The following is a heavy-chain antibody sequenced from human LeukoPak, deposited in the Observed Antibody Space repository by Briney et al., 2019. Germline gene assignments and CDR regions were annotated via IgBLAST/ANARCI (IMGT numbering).Heavy chain of an antibody. J-gene: IGHJ6*02. CDR2: IYYSGST. CDR1: GGSISSYY. CDR3: ARGPYYDFWSGYSAYYYYGMDV. V-gene: IGHV4-59*01. D-gene: IGHD3-3*01. Sequence: SETLSLTCTVSGGSISSYYWSWIRQPPGKRLEWIGHIYYSGSTNYNPSLKSRVTISVDTSKNQFSLKLSSVTAADTAVYYCARGPYYDFWSGYSAYYYYGMDVWGQGTTVTVSS.